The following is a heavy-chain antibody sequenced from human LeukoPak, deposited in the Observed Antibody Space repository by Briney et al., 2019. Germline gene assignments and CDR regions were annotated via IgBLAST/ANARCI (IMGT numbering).Heavy chain of an antibody. CDR2: ISGSGGST. Sequence: GGSLRLSCAASGFTFSSDAMSWVREAPGKGREWVSAISGSGGSTYYADSVKGRFTISRDNSKNTLYLQMNSLRAEDTAVYYCAKYSRQWLVVFDYWGQGTLVTVSS. CDR3: AKYSRQWLVVFDY. D-gene: IGHD6-19*01. V-gene: IGHV3-23*01. CDR1: GFTFSSDA. J-gene: IGHJ4*02.